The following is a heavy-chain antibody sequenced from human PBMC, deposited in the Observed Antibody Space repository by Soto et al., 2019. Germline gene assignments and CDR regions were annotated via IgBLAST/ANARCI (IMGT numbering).Heavy chain of an antibody. CDR1: GYTFTSDY. V-gene: IGHV1-46*01. CDR2: INPSGGNT. Sequence: ASVKVSCKASGYTFTSDYMHWVRQAPGQGLEWMGIINPSGGNTSYAQKFQGRVTMTGDTSTSTVYMELSSLRSEDTPVYYCARERAVVAATYYYYSGMDVWGQGTTVTVSS. CDR3: ARERAVVAATYYYYSGMDV. D-gene: IGHD2-15*01. J-gene: IGHJ6*02.